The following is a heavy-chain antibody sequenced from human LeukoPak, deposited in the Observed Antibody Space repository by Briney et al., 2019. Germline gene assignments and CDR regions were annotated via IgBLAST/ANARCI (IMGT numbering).Heavy chain of an antibody. D-gene: IGHD5-24*01. CDR3: ARGGPDVEMATTIDY. CDR1: GASISTYY. CDR2: VHHSGSA. J-gene: IGHJ4*02. Sequence: PSETLSLTCTVSGASISTYYWSWIRQPPGKGLEWIGYVHHSGSANCNPSLKSRVTISVDTSKNQFSLKLTSVTAADTAVYYCARGGPDVEMATTIDYWGQGTLVTVSS. V-gene: IGHV4-59*01.